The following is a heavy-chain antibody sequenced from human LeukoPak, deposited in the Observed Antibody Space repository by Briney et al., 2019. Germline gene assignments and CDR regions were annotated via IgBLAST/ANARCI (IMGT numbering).Heavy chain of an antibody. CDR2: INPNSGGT. Sequence: ASVKVSCKASGYTFTGYYMHWVRQAPGQGLEWMGWINPNSGGTNYAQKFQGRVTMTRDTSISTAYMELSRLRSDDTAVYYCAREDGYCSSTSCSIQHWGQGTLVTVSS. CDR1: GYTFTGYY. D-gene: IGHD2-2*03. V-gene: IGHV1-2*02. CDR3: AREDGYCSSTSCSIQH. J-gene: IGHJ1*01.